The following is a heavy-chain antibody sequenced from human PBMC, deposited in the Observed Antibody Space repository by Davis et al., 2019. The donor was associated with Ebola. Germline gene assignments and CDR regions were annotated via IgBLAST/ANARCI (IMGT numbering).Heavy chain of an antibody. J-gene: IGHJ4*02. CDR3: ARDLITMITGGGLFDY. CDR2: ISAYNGNT. CDR1: GYTFTSYG. Sequence: ASVKVSCKASGYTFTSYGISWVRQAPGQGLEWMGWISAYNGNTNYAQKLQGRVTMTTDTSTSTAYMELRSLRSDDTAVYYCARDLITMITGGGLFDYWGQGTLVTVSS. V-gene: IGHV1-18*01. D-gene: IGHD3-22*01.